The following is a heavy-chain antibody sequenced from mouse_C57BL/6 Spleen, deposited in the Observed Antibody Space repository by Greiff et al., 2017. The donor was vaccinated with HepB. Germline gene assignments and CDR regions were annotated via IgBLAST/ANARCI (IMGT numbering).Heavy chain of an antibody. Sequence: VQLKQSGPELVKPGASVKIPCKASGYTFTDYNMDWVKQSHGKSLEWIGDINPNNGGTIYNQKFKGKATLTVDKSSSTAYMELRSLTSEDTAVYYCARRTGGSSYYFDYWGQGTTLTVSS. J-gene: IGHJ2*01. CDR2: INPNNGGT. CDR3: ARRTGGSSYYFDY. V-gene: IGHV1-18*01. D-gene: IGHD1-1*01. CDR1: GYTFTDYN.